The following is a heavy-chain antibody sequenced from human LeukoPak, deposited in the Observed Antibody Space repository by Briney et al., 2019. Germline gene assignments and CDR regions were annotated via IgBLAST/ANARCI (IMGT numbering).Heavy chain of an antibody. CDR2: VNPNSGDT. CDR3: ARGEHHSFPYFFNY. V-gene: IGHV1-2*02. D-gene: IGHD1-14*01. CDR1: GYTFTVYY. J-gene: IGHJ4*02. Sequence: ASMKVSCKASGYTFTVYYIHWVRQAPGQGLEWMGWVNPNSGDTTYAQKFQGRVTMTRDTSVSTAYMEVSRLRTDDTAVYYCARGEHHSFPYFFNYWGQGTLVTVSS.